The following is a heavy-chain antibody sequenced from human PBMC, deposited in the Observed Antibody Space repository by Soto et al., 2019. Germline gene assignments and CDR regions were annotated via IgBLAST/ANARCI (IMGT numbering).Heavy chain of an antibody. CDR3: VKDSYADFHRVLSTAEYFFDY. J-gene: IGHJ4*01. Sequence: EVQLVESGGGLVRPGRSLRLSCTASGFTFDDYAMHWVRQAPGRGLEWVSGITWNSGNIAYADSVKGRFTIARDDDNSLYLQMNSLRPEDTALYYCVKDSYADFHRVLSTAEYFFDYWGHGTLVTVSS. V-gene: IGHV3-9*01. D-gene: IGHD2-15*01. CDR2: ITWNSGNI. CDR1: GFTFDDYA.